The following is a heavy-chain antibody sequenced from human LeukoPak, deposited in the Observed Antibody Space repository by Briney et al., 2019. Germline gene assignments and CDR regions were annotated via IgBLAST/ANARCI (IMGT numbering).Heavy chain of an antibody. V-gene: IGHV3-74*01. CDR2: INPAGNYA. CDR1: GFTFSNYW. D-gene: IGHD3-10*01. CDR3: ARSGGTYYFDY. Sequence: PGGSLRLSCAASGFTFSNYWIHWVRQAPGKGLVWVSRINPAGNYANYADSVKGRFTISRDNAKNSLYLQMNSLRAEDTAVYYCARSGGTYYFDYWGQGTLVTVSS. J-gene: IGHJ4*02.